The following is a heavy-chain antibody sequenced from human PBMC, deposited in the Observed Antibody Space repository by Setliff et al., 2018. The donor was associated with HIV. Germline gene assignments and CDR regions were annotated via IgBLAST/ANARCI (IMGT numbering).Heavy chain of an antibody. V-gene: IGHV4-39*07. CDR3: ARADPVYGSGSCLDY. Sequence: SETLSLTCTVSGGSISSGDYYWSWIRQPPGKGLEWIGSIYYSGSTYYNPSLKSRVTISVDTSKNQFSLKLSSVTAADTAVYYCARADPVYGSGSCLDYWGQGTLVTVSS. D-gene: IGHD3-10*01. J-gene: IGHJ4*02. CDR1: GGSISSGDYY. CDR2: IYYSGST.